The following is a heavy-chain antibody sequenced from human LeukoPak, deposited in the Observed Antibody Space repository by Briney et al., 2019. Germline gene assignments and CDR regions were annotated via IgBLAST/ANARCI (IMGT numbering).Heavy chain of an antibody. V-gene: IGHV1-2*02. CDR2: INPNSGGT. CDR3: ARDPVVVPSGPIFDY. CDR1: GYTFTGYY. D-gene: IGHD3-22*01. J-gene: IGHJ4*02. Sequence: ASVKVSCKASGYTFTGYYMHWVRQAPGQGLEWMGWINPNSGGTNYAQKFQGRVTMTRDTSISTAYMELSRLRSDDTAVYYCARDPVVVPSGPIFDYWGQGTLVTVSS.